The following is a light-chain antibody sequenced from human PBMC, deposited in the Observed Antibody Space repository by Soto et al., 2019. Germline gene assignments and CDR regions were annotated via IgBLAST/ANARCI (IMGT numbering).Light chain of an antibody. Sequence: QSVLTPPPSVSASPGQKVTISCSGGSSNLGNNYVSWYQQLPGTAPKLLIYDNNKRPSGIPDRFSGSKSGTSATLGITGLQTGDEADYYCGTWDSSLSAYVFGTGTK. V-gene: IGLV1-51*01. CDR3: GTWDSSLSAYV. J-gene: IGLJ1*01. CDR1: SSNLGNNY. CDR2: DNN.